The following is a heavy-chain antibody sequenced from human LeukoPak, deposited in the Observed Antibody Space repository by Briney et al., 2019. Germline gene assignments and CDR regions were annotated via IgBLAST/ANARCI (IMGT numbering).Heavy chain of an antibody. CDR3: ATYRQLLLPFES. V-gene: IGHV3-23*01. CDR2: ISGLGGST. CDR1: GFTFSSYA. J-gene: IGHJ4*02. Sequence: GGSLRLSCAASGFTFSSYAMSWVRQAPGKGLEWVSAISGLGGSTYYADSVKGRFTISRDNSKNTLYLQMNSLRAEDTAVYYCATYRQLLLPFESWGQGTLVTVPS. D-gene: IGHD5-24*01.